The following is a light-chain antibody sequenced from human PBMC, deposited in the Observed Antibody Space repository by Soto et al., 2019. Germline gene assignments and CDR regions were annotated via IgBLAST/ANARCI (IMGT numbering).Light chain of an antibody. J-gene: IGLJ2*01. CDR2: EVS. CDR3: CSYAGVGRV. CDR1: SSDVGSYNL. Sequence: QSVLTQPASVSGSPGQSITISCTGTSSDVGSYNLVSWYQQHPGKAPKLMIYEVSKRPSGVSNRFSGSKSGNTASLTISGLQAEDEADYYCCSYAGVGRVFGGGTQLTVL. V-gene: IGLV2-23*02.